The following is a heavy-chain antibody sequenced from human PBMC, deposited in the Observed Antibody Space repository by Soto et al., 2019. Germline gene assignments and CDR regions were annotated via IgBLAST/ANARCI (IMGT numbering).Heavy chain of an antibody. CDR1: GFTFSSYS. CDR3: SREFRGLGNRFGP. D-gene: IGHD3-10*01. V-gene: IGHV3-21*01. J-gene: IGHJ5*02. CDR2: ISSSSSYI. Sequence: EVQLVESGGGLVKPGGSLRLSCAASGFTFSSYSMNWVRQAPGKGLEWVSSISSSSSYIYYADSVKGRFTISRDNAKNYLYLKMNSLRGEDTAVYYCSREFRGLGNRFGPWGQGTLVTVSS.